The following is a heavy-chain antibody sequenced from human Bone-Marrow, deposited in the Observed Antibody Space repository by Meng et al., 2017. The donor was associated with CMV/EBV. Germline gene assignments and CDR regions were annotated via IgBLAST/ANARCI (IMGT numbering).Heavy chain of an antibody. D-gene: IGHD3-10*01. CDR2: ISTSSHT. V-gene: IGHV3-21*06. CDR3: AREGVLG. J-gene: IGHJ4*02. CDR1: GFTFSTYN. Sequence: GGSLRLSCAASGFTFSTYNMNWVRQAPGKGLEWVSSISTSSHTYYADSVKGRFTISRDNAKNSLYLQMNSLRAEDTAVYYCAREGVLGWGQGTRVTGSS.